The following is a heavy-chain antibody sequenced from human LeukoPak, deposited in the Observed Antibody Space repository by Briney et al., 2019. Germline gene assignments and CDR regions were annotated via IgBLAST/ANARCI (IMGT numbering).Heavy chain of an antibody. J-gene: IGHJ4*02. Sequence: SETLSLTCTVSGGSISSGGYYWSWIRQHPGKGLEWIGEIYHSGSTNYNPSLKSRVTISVDKSKNQFSLKLSSVTAADTAVYYCASSLNDYDSSGFDYWGQGTLVTVSS. V-gene: IGHV4-31*03. D-gene: IGHD3-22*01. CDR2: IYHSGST. CDR3: ASSLNDYDSSGFDY. CDR1: GGSISSGGYY.